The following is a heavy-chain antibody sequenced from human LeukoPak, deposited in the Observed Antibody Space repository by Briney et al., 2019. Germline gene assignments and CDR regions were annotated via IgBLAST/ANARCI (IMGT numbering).Heavy chain of an antibody. CDR1: GFTFSSYS. CDR3: ARDLVVVPAAIGYYYYGMDV. CDR2: INSSSSYI. D-gene: IGHD2-2*02. V-gene: IGHV3-21*01. J-gene: IGHJ6*02. Sequence: GGSLRLSCAASGFTFSSYSMNWVRQAPGKGLEWVSSINSSSSYIYYADSVKGRFTISRDNAKNSLYLQMNSLRAEDTAVYYCARDLVVVPAAIGYYYYGMDVWGQGTTVTVSS.